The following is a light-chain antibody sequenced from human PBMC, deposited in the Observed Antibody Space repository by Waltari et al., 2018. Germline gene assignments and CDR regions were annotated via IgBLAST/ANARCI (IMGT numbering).Light chain of an antibody. V-gene: IGLV3-9*01. Sequence: SYELTQPLSVSVALGQTATITCGGDDIGSKNVHWYQQRPGQAPVVVIYKDNNRHSGIPERFSGSNSGNAAILTISSAQAGDEADYYCQVWDIRTAVFGGGTKLTVL. J-gene: IGLJ3*02. CDR1: DIGSKN. CDR3: QVWDIRTAV. CDR2: KDN.